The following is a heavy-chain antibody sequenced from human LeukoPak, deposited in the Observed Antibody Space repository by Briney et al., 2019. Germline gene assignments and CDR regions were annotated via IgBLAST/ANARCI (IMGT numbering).Heavy chain of an antibody. D-gene: IGHD6-19*01. CDR2: IIPIFGTA. Sequence: SVKVSCKASGGTFSSYAIIWVRQAPGQGLEWMGGIIPIFGTANYAQKFQGRVTITADESTSTAYMELSSLRSEDTAVYYCARGPPVSYSSGWYYFDYWGQGTLVTVSP. J-gene: IGHJ4*02. CDR3: ARGPPVSYSSGWYYFDY. CDR1: GGTFSSYA. V-gene: IGHV1-69*01.